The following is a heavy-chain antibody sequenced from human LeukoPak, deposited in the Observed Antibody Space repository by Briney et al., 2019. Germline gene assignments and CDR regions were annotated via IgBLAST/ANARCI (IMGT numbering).Heavy chain of an antibody. Sequence: SVKVSCKASEGTFSSYAISWVRQAPGQGLEWMGGIIPIFGTANYAQNFQGRVTITADESTSTAYMELSSLRSEDTAVYYCAGQDIAVPNWFDPWGQGTLVTVSS. CDR1: EGTFSSYA. V-gene: IGHV1-69*13. CDR2: IIPIFGTA. D-gene: IGHD2-15*01. CDR3: AGQDIAVPNWFDP. J-gene: IGHJ5*02.